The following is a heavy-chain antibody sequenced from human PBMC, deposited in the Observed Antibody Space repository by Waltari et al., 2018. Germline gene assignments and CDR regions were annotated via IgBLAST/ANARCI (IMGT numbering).Heavy chain of an antibody. CDR1: GASISSDDW. CDR3: ARFRVPITQRGSWFDP. Sequence: QVQLQESGPRLVKPSETLSLTCAVSGASISSDDWWTWVRQPPGKGPEWIGEIFHSGKVNQDPSLTNRVSLSLDKSKSQLSLTVTSVTAAETAMYFCARFRVPITQRGSWFDPWGQGTLVTVSS. J-gene: IGHJ5*02. D-gene: IGHD3-10*01. CDR2: IFHSGKV. V-gene: IGHV4-4*02.